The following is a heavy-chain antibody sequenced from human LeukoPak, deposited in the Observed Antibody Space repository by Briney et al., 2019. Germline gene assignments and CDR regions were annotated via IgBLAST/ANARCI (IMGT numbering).Heavy chain of an antibody. Sequence: GGSLRLSCAASGFTFSSYSMNWVRQAPGKGLEWVSYISSSSTIYYADSVKGRFTISRDNAKNSLYLQMNSLRAEDTAVYYCAFWAEDAFDIWGQGTMVTVSS. CDR1: GFTFSSYS. CDR3: AFWAEDAFDI. J-gene: IGHJ3*02. D-gene: IGHD3-16*01. CDR2: ISSSSTI. V-gene: IGHV3-48*01.